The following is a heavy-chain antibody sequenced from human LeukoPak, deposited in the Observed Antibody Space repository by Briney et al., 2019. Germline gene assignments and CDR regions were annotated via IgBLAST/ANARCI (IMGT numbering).Heavy chain of an antibody. CDR3: ARNMGDGSGIIAF. CDR2: IYYSGSI. D-gene: IGHD3-10*01. V-gene: IGHV4-28*05. J-gene: IGHJ4*02. Sequence: SDTLSLTCAVSGYSISSSNWWGWIRQPPGKGLEGIGYIYYSGSIYYTPSLKSRVTISVDTSKNPFSLKLSSVTAVDTAVYYCARNMGDGSGIIAFWGQGTLDTVFS. CDR1: GYSISSSNW.